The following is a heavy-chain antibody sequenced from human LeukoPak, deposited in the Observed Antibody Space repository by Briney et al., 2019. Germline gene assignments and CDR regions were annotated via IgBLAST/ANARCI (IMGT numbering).Heavy chain of an antibody. V-gene: IGHV1-24*01. CDR1: GYTLTELS. D-gene: IGHD2-15*01. Sequence: ASVKVSCKVSGYTLTELSMHWVRQAPGKGLEWMGGFDPEDGETIYAQKFQGRVTMTEDTSTDTAYMELSSLRSEDTAVYYCATGNYCSGGSCYSLVGWFDPWGQGTLVTVSS. CDR3: ATGNYCSGGSCYSLVGWFDP. CDR2: FDPEDGET. J-gene: IGHJ5*02.